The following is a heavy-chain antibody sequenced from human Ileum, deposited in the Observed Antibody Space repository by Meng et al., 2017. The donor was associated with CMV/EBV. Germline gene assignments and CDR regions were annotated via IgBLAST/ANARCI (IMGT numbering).Heavy chain of an antibody. CDR3: ARVPSQHIVVTFDMDV. Sequence: GGSLRLSCAASGFTFSSYAMHWVRQAPGKGLEWVAVISYDGSNNYYADSVKGRFTISRDNSKNTLYLQMNSLRAEDTAVYYCARVPSQHIVVTFDMDVWGQGTTVTVSS. D-gene: IGHD2-21*01. CDR1: GFTFSSYA. J-gene: IGHJ6*02. CDR2: ISYDGSNN. V-gene: IGHV3-30-3*01.